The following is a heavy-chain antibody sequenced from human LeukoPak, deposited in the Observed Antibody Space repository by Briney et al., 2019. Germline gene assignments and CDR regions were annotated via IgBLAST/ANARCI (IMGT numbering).Heavy chain of an antibody. Sequence: PSETLSLTCTVSGGSISSSSYYWSWIRQPPGKGLEWIGSIYYSGSTYYNPSLKSRVTISVDTSKNQFSLKLSSVTAANTAVYYCASRCSSTSCYILLSQDWFDPWGQGTLVTVSS. V-gene: IGHV4-39*01. CDR1: GGSISSSSYY. CDR2: IYYSGST. J-gene: IGHJ5*02. CDR3: ASRCSSTSCYILLSQDWFDP. D-gene: IGHD2-2*02.